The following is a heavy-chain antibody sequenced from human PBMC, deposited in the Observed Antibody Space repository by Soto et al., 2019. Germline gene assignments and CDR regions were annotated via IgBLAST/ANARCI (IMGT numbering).Heavy chain of an antibody. CDR1: GFTFSSYG. V-gene: IGHV3-30*03. CDR2: ISYDGSNK. CDR3: ARSTYDFWSGYTSWYYYMDV. J-gene: IGHJ6*03. Sequence: QVQLVESGGGVVQPGRSLRLSCAASGFTFSSYGMHWVRQAPGKGLEWVAVISYDGSNKYYADSVKGRFTISRDNSKNTLYLQMNSLRAEDTAVYYCARSTYDFWSGYTSWYYYMDVWGKGTTVTVSS. D-gene: IGHD3-3*01.